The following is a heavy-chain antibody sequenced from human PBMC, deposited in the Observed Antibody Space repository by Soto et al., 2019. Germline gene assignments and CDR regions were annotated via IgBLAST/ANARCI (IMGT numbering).Heavy chain of an antibody. CDR1: GFTFSSYG. CDR2: ISYDGSNK. D-gene: IGHD6-6*01. Sequence: RGSLRLSCAASGFTFSSYGMHWVRQAPGKGLEWVAVISYDGSNKYYADSVKGRFTISRDNSKNTLYLQMNSLRAEDTAVYYCARSEYSSSSYYYYYYGMDVWGQGTTVTVSS. J-gene: IGHJ6*02. CDR3: ARSEYSSSSYYYYYYGMDV. V-gene: IGHV3-30*03.